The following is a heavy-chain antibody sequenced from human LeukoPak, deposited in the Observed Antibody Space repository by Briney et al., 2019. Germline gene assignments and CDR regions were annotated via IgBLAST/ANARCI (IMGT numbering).Heavy chain of an antibody. CDR1: GDSIPSGAYC. CDR3: ASVGTTTHAFDF. CDR2: IYDSGST. V-gene: IGHV4-31*03. J-gene: IGHJ3*01. D-gene: IGHD1-26*01. Sequence: SETLCLTCTVSGDSIPSGAYCLSWIRQHPGKGLEWLGHIYDSGSTYYNPSLMSRVTISVDTSKNQLSLKLRFVTAADTAVYYCASVGTTTHAFDFWGQGTMVTVSS.